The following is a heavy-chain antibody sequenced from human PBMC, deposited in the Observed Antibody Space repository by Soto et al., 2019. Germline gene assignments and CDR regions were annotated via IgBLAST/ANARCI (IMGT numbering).Heavy chain of an antibody. CDR2: TYYRSKWYN. J-gene: IGHJ6*02. Sequence: QSPTLSLTCAISGDSVSSNSAAWNWIRQSPSRGLEWLGRTYYRSKWYNDYAVSVKSRITINPDTSKNQFSLQLNSVTPEDTAVYYCARGRVAGTEYYYYYGMDVWGQGTTVTVSS. CDR3: ARGRVAGTEYYYYYGMDV. D-gene: IGHD6-19*01. CDR1: GDSVSSNSAA. V-gene: IGHV6-1*01.